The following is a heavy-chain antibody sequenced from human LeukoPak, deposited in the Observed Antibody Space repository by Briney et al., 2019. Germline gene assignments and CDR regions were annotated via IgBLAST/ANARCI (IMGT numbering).Heavy chain of an antibody. CDR2: ISGSGGST. Sequence: GGSLRLSCAASGFTFRNYGMSWVRQAPGKGLEWVSAISGSGGSTYYADSVKGRFTISRDNSKNTLYLQMNSLRAEDTAVYYCAKERQKNYFDYWGQGTLVTVSS. V-gene: IGHV3-23*01. D-gene: IGHD6-25*01. CDR1: GFTFRNYG. CDR3: AKERQKNYFDY. J-gene: IGHJ4*02.